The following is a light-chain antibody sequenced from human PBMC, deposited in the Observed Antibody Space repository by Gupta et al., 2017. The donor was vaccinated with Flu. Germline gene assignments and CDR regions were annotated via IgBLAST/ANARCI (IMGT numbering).Light chain of an antibody. V-gene: IGLV2-14*04. CDR1: SSDVGDYNY. CDR2: DVT. CDR3: SSYTSSSSLHWV. J-gene: IGLJ3*02. Sequence: TISCTGTSSDVGDYNYVSWYQQHPGKAPKLMIYDVTNRPSGVSNRFSGSKSGNTASLTISGLQAEDEADYYCSSYTSSSSLHWVFGGGTKLTVL.